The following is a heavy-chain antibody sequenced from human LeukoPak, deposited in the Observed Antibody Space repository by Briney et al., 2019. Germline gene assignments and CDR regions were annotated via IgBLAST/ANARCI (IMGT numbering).Heavy chain of an antibody. Sequence: GGSLRLSCAASGFTFSSYAMSWVRQAPGKGLEWVSAISGSGGSTYYADSVKGRFTISRDNSKNTLYLQMNSLRAEDTAVYYCEKAARYGTESIRRQDTAMVLGYWGQGTLVTVSS. D-gene: IGHD5-18*01. CDR3: EKAARYGTESIRRQDTAMVLGY. CDR2: ISGSGGST. J-gene: IGHJ4*02. V-gene: IGHV3-23*01. CDR1: GFTFSSYA.